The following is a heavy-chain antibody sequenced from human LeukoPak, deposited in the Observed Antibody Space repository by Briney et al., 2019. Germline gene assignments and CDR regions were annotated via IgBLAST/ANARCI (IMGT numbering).Heavy chain of an antibody. CDR2: INPSGGST. Sequence: ASVKVSCKASGYTFTSYYMHWVRQAPGQGLEWMGIINPSGGSTSYAQKFQGRVTMTRDTSTSTVYMELSSLKASDTAMYYCARLTQFSGSYCDYWGQGTLVTVSS. CDR1: GYTFTSYY. V-gene: IGHV1-46*01. D-gene: IGHD1-26*01. CDR3: ARLTQFSGSYCDY. J-gene: IGHJ4*02.